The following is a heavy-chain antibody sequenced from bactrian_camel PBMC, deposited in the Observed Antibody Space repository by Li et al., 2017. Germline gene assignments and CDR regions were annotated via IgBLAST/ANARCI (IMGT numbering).Heavy chain of an antibody. D-gene: IGHD1*01. CDR3: VASYARLRGIPRREWYDY. J-gene: IGHJ4*01. CDR1: RYLCGS. CDR2: IESDGTT. V-gene: IGHV3S53*01. Sequence: VQLVESGGGSVQAGGSLNLSCEASRYLCGSMGWFRQAPGSIREGIAAIESDGTTTYADSVKGRFTISKDNTKVTLYLQMYSLKPEDTAVYYCVASYARLRGIPRREWYDYRGQGTQVTVS.